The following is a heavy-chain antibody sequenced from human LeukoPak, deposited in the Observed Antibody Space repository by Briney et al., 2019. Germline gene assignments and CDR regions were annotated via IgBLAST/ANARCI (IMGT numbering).Heavy chain of an antibody. Sequence: SETLSLACTVSGGSISSYYWSWIRQPPGKGLEWIGEINHSGSTNYNPSLKSRVTISVDTSKNQFSLKLSSVTAADTAVYYCACREIAAAGTGPFDYWGQGTLVTVSS. CDR2: INHSGST. D-gene: IGHD6-13*01. J-gene: IGHJ4*02. CDR1: GGSISSYY. CDR3: ACREIAAAGTGPFDY. V-gene: IGHV4-34*01.